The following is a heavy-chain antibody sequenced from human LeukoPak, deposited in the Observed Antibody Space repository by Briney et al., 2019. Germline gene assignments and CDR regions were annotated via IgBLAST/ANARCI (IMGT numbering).Heavy chain of an antibody. CDR3: AKDAQRGFDFSNSLES. V-gene: IGHV3-33*06. CDR2: IWGDGTEK. D-gene: IGHD3/OR15-3a*01. J-gene: IGHJ4*02. Sequence: GGSLRLSCATSGFTFSHYGMHWVRQAPGKGLEWVAVIWGDGTEKYYGDSVKGRFTISRDNSKKTVYLQMNSLRVEDTAVYYCAKDAQRGFDFSNSLESWGQGTLVTVSS. CDR1: GFTFSHYG.